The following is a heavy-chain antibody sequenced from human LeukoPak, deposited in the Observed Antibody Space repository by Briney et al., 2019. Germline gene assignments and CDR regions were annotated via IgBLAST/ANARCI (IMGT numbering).Heavy chain of an antibody. CDR1: GFTVSTNY. J-gene: IGHJ5*02. CDR2: IYSGGNT. CDR3: ARGSVDGDYLFS. V-gene: IGHV3-53*01. Sequence: GGSLRLSCAASGFTVSTNYMTWVRQAPGKGLEWVSVIYSGGNTYYADSVKGRFTISRDNSKNTLYLQMNSLRAEDTAVYYCARGSVDGDYLFSWGQGTLVTVSS. D-gene: IGHD4-17*01.